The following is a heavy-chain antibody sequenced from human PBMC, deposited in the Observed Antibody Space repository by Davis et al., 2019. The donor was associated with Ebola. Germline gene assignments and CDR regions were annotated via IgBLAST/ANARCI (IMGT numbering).Heavy chain of an antibody. CDR2: INPNSGGT. V-gene: IGHV1-2*06. CDR1: GYTFTGYY. Sequence: AASVKVSCKASGYTFTGYYMHWVRQAPGQGLEWMGRINPNSGGTNYAQKFQGRVTMTRDTSISTAYMELSRLRSDDTAVYYCARVTYCGGDCSRYYYYGMDVWGKGTMVTVSS. CDR3: ARVTYCGGDCSRYYYYGMDV. D-gene: IGHD2-21*02. J-gene: IGHJ6*04.